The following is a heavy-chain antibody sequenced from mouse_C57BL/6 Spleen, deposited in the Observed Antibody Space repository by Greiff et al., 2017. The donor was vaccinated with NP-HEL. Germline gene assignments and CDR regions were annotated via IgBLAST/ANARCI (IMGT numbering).Heavy chain of an antibody. CDR3: AREGDYYAMDY. CDR1: GYTFTDYN. Sequence: DVKLQESGPELVKPGASVKMSCKASGYTFTDYNMHWVKQSHGKSLEWIGYINPNNGGTSYNQKFKGKATLTVNKSSSTAYMELRSLTSEDSAVYYCAREGDYYAMDYWGQGTSVTVSS. CDR2: INPNNGGT. J-gene: IGHJ4*01. V-gene: IGHV1-22*01.